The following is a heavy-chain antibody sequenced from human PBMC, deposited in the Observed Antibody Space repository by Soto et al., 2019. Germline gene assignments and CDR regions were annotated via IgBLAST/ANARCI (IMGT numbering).Heavy chain of an antibody. CDR1: GFSLSTSGVG. J-gene: IGHJ4*02. CDR3: AHIREMATILGY. Sequence: QITLKESGPTLVKPTQTLTLTCTFSGFSLSTSGVGVGWIRQPPGKALEWLALIYWDDDKRYSPSLKSRLTITKDTSKNQVVLTMTTMDPVDTATYYCAHIREMATILGYWGQGTLVTVSS. V-gene: IGHV2-5*02. CDR2: IYWDDDK. D-gene: IGHD5-12*01.